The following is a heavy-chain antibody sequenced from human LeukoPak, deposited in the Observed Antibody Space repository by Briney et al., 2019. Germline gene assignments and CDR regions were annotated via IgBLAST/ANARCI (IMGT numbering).Heavy chain of an antibody. CDR3: ARDHSSRFLEWLIQTGNWFDP. D-gene: IGHD3-3*01. J-gene: IGHJ5*02. CDR1: GYTFTDYA. V-gene: IGHV1-3*04. CDR2: INTGNGNT. Sequence: ASVKVSCKASGYTFTDYAMHWVRQAPGQRLEWMGWINTGNGNTRYSEKFQGRVTITMDTSASTAYMELSSLRSEDTAVYYCARDHSSRFLEWLIQTGNWFDPWGQGTLVTVSS.